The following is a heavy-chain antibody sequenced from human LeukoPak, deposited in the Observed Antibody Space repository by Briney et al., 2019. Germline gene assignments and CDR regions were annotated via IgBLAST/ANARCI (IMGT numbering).Heavy chain of an antibody. Sequence: TSGGSLRLSCAASGFTISSYSMNWVCHAPGTGLEWVSSISSSSSYIYYADSAQSRFTITRDNAKNHLYLQMNSPRADETPAYDCAREIGSSYVKFDPWGQGTLVSVSS. CDR1: GFTISSYS. CDR3: AREIGSSYVKFDP. CDR2: ISSSSSYI. J-gene: IGHJ5*02. D-gene: IGHD5-18*01. V-gene: IGHV3-21*01.